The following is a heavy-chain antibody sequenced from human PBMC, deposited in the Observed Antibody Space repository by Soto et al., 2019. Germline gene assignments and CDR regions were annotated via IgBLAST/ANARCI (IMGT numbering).Heavy chain of an antibody. CDR1: GFTFSSYS. V-gene: IGHV3-48*01. CDR2: ISSSSSTI. Sequence: PGGSLRPSCAASGFTFSSYSMNWVRQAPGKGLEWVSYISSSSSTIYYADSVKGRFTISRDNAKNSLYLQMNSLRAEDTAVYYCARGGTSMDVWGKGTTVNVSS. D-gene: IGHD2-2*01. J-gene: IGHJ6*03. CDR3: ARGGTSMDV.